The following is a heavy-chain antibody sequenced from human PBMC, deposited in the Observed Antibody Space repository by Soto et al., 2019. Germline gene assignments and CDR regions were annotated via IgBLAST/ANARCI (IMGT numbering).Heavy chain of an antibody. CDR3: ARDDGGSGWSPDPFFDY. J-gene: IGHJ4*02. CDR2: ISSSSSYI. D-gene: IGHD6-19*01. CDR1: GFTFSSYS. V-gene: IGHV3-21*01. Sequence: EVQLVESGGGLVKPGGSLRLSCAASGFTFSSYSMNWVRQAPGKGLEWVSSISSSSSYIYYADSVKGRFTISRDNAKNSLYLQMNSLRAEDTAVYYCARDDGGSGWSPDPFFDYWGQGTLVTVSS.